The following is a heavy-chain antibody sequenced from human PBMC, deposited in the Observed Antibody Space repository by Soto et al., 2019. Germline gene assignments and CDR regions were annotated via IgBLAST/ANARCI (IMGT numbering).Heavy chain of an antibody. CDR1: GGSISSYY. CDR3: ARDSQVAHPSYTVTTPNYYGMDV. J-gene: IGHJ6*02. D-gene: IGHD4-17*01. V-gene: IGHV4-4*07. Sequence: QVQLQESGPGLVKPSETLSLTCTVSGGSISSYYWSWIRQPAGKGLEWIGRIYTSGSTNYNPSLKSRVTMSVDTSKNQFSLKLSSVTAADTAVYYCARDSQVAHPSYTVTTPNYYGMDVWGQGTTVTVSS. CDR2: IYTSGST.